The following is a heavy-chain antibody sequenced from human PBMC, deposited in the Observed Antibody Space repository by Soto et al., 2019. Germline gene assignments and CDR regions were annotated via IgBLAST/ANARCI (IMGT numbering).Heavy chain of an antibody. J-gene: IGHJ4*02. V-gene: IGHV3-30*03. CDR2: MSFDGSKK. D-gene: IGHD3-22*01. Sequence: GGSLRLSCAASGFTFSRYGMHWVRQAPGKGLEWVAVMSFDGSKKYYADSVKGRFTISRDNSKNTXXXXXXXXXXXDTAVYYCXXXQTPHYYDSSAYPGPFDYWGQGTLVTVSS. CDR3: XXXQTPHYYDSSAYPGPFDY. CDR1: GFTFSRYG.